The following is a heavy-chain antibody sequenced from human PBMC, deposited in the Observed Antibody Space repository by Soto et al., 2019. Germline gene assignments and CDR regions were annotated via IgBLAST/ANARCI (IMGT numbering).Heavy chain of an antibody. CDR3: ATTRTTYVYDFDS. J-gene: IGHJ4*02. Sequence: ASVKVSCTVAGHSLTDLCMHWVRQGPGRGLEWLGGFDPEEGEIIYAQNFQGRIRLTEDTSTDTAFMELNSLKSEDTAIYYCATTRTTYVYDFDSWGQGTLVTVSS. V-gene: IGHV1-24*01. D-gene: IGHD3-16*01. CDR2: FDPEEGEI. CDR1: GHSLTDLC.